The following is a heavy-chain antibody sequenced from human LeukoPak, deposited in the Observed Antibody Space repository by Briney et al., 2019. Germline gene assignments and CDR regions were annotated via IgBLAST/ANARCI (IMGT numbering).Heavy chain of an antibody. J-gene: IGHJ3*02. Sequence: SETLSLTCTVSGGSISSGGYYWSWIRQHPGKGLEWIGYIYYSGSTYYNPPLKSRVTISVDTSKNQFSLKLSSVTAADTAVYYCARGHYDILTGYYPDAFDIWGQGTMVTVSS. CDR1: GGSISSGGYY. CDR2: IYYSGST. CDR3: ARGHYDILTGYYPDAFDI. V-gene: IGHV4-31*03. D-gene: IGHD3-9*01.